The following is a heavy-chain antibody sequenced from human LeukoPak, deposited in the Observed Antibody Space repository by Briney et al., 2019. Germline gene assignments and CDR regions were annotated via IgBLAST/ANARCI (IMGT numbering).Heavy chain of an antibody. J-gene: IGHJ4*02. CDR1: GFTFRDYW. CDR3: ARNPTGDYDY. V-gene: IGHV3-74*01. CDR2: INSDGSIT. Sequence: GGSLRLSCAASGFTFRDYWMHWVRQAPGKGLLWVSHINSDGSITDYADSVKGRFTISRDNARNTLSLQMDSLRVEDTAVYYCARNPTGDYDYWGQGALVTVSS. D-gene: IGHD2-8*02.